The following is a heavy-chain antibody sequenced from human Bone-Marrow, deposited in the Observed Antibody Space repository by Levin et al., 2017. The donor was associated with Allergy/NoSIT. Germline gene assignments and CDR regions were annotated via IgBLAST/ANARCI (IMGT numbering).Heavy chain of an antibody. D-gene: IGHD6-19*01. CDR3: AREGDSSAYYIEFDY. CDR2: TRNKANIYTT. J-gene: IGHJ4*02. CDR1: GFSFNDHS. Sequence: PGGSLRLSCAASGFSFNDHSMNWVRQAPGKGLEWVGRTRNKANIYTTEYAASVKGRFTISRDDSRSSLFLQMNSLQTEDTAVYYCAREGDSSAYYIEFDYWGQGTLVTVSS. V-gene: IGHV3-72*01.